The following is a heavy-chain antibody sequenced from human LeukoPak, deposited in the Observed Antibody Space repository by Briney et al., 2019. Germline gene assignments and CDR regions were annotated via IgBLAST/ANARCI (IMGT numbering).Heavy chain of an antibody. D-gene: IGHD6-13*01. CDR1: GGSISSYY. Sequence: SETPSLTCTVSGGSISSYYWSWIRQPPGKGLEWIGYIYYRGRTNYNPSLKSRVTISVDTSKNQFSLKLSSVTAADTAVYDCASAPPSSSWYQAVYYYYGMDVWGQGTTVTLSS. CDR3: ASAPPSSSWYQAVYYYYGMDV. J-gene: IGHJ6*02. CDR2: IYYRGRT. V-gene: IGHV4-59*12.